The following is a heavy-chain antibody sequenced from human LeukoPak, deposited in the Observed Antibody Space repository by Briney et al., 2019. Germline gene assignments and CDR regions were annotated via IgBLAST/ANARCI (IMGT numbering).Heavy chain of an antibody. CDR1: GYTLTELS. CDR2: FDPEDGET. Sequence: GASVKVSCKVSGYTLTELSMHWVRQAPGKGLEWMGGFDPEDGETIYAQKFQGRVTMTEDTSTDTAYMELSSLRSDDTAVYYCARAETMVRGVIITAPMVYWGQGTLVTVSS. V-gene: IGHV1-24*01. D-gene: IGHD3-10*01. CDR3: ARAETMVRGVIITAPMVY. J-gene: IGHJ4*02.